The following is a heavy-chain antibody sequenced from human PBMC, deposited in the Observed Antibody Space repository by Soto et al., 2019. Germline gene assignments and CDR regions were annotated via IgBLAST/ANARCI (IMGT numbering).Heavy chain of an antibody. J-gene: IGHJ4*02. V-gene: IGHV4-34*01. D-gene: IGHD2-15*01. Sequence: AETLSLTCAVYGGSFSCYYWSWVRQPPGKGLEWIGEINHSGSTNYNPSLKSRVTISVDTSKNQFSLKLSSVTAADTAVYYCARKRMVAATSFDYWGQGTLVTVSS. CDR3: ARKRMVAATSFDY. CDR1: GGSFSCYY. CDR2: INHSGST.